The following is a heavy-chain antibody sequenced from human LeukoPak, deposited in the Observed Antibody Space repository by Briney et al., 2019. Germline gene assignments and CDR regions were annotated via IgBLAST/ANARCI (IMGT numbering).Heavy chain of an antibody. CDR2: IRTKAYGGTT. D-gene: IGHD3-10*01. V-gene: IGHV3-49*04. J-gene: IGHJ4*02. Sequence: GGSLRLSCTASGFTFGDYAMSWARRAPGKGLEWIGFIRTKAYGGTTEYAASVKGRFTISRDDSKSIAYLQMNSLKTEDTAVYYCTRGGPGDYWGQGTLVTVSS. CDR1: GFTFGDYA. CDR3: TRGGPGDY.